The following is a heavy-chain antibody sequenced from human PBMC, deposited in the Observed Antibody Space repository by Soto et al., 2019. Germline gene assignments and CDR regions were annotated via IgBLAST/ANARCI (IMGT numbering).Heavy chain of an antibody. Sequence: QVQLQESGPGLVKPSQTLSLTCTVSCGSISSGGYYWSWIRQHPGKGLEWIGYIYYSGSTYYNPSLKRRVSISVDTSKNQFSLKLSSVTAADTAVYYCARGTQDYDSSGSIPPRFDRWGQGTRATVSS. D-gene: IGHD3-22*01. V-gene: IGHV4-31*03. CDR3: ARGTQDYDSSGSIPPRFDR. J-gene: IGHJ5*02. CDR1: CGSISSGGYY. CDR2: IYYSGST.